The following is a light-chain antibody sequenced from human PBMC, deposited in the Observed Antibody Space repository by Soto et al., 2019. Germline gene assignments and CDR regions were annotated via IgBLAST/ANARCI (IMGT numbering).Light chain of an antibody. V-gene: IGLV2-8*01. CDR3: SSYAGTNNMV. CDR1: SSDVGGYNY. Sequence: QSALTQPPSASGSPGQSVTISCTGTSSDVGGYNYVSWYQQHPGKAPKLMIYGVSKRPSGVPDRFSGSKSGNTASLTVSGLQAEDEAHYYCSSYAGTNNMVFGGGTKVTVL. CDR2: GVS. J-gene: IGLJ2*01.